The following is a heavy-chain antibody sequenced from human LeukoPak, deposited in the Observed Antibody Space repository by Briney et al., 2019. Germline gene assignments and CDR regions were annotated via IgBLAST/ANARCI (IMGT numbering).Heavy chain of an antibody. CDR3: ARDKEVGATLLDC. D-gene: IGHD1-26*01. J-gene: IGHJ4*02. CDR2: INQDGSEK. CDR1: GFTFSTYW. Sequence: GGSLRLSCAASGFTFSTYWMSWVRQTPGKGLELVDTINQDGSEKYYVDSVKGRFTISRDNARNSLYLQINSLRAEDTAVLYCARDKEVGATLLDCWGQGTLVTVSS. V-gene: IGHV3-7*01.